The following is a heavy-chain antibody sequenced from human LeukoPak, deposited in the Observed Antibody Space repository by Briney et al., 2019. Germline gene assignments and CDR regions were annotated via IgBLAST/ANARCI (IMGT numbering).Heavy chain of an antibody. CDR1: GFSFSSYE. CDR2: INHIGDII. CDR3: VREGLGIAHGFDY. J-gene: IGHJ4*02. V-gene: IGHV3-48*03. Sequence: PGGSLRLSCAASGFSFSSYEMNWVRQAPGKGLEWVSYINHIGDIIYYADSVKGRFTISRDSAKNSLYLQMNSLRAEDTAVYHCVREGLGIAHGFDYWGQGALVIVSS. D-gene: IGHD2-8*01.